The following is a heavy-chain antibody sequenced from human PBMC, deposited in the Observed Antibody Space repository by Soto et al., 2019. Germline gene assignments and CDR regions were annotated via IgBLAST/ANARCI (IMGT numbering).Heavy chain of an antibody. D-gene: IGHD2-15*01. CDR2: IYWDDDK. V-gene: IGHV2-5*02. CDR3: PQSHPNRGGGKGFHP. J-gene: IGHJ5*02. Sequence: QITLKESGPTLVKPTQTLTLTCTFSGFSLSTSGVGVGWIRQPPGKALEWLALIYWDDDKRYSPSLKSRLTITKDPSKNRVAITRTNMDPVDTATYYVPQSHPNRGGGKGFHPWGQGPRVTVPP. CDR1: GFSLSTSGVG.